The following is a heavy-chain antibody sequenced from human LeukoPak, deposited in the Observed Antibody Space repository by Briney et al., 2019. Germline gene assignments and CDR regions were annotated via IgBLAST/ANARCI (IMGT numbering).Heavy chain of an antibody. CDR2: IYYSGST. CDR3: ARHLTLYGSRAFDI. V-gene: IGHV4-59*08. J-gene: IGHJ3*02. CDR1: GGSISSYY. D-gene: IGHD5-24*01. Sequence: SETLSLTCTVSGGSISSYYWSWIRQPPGKGLEWIGYIYYSGSTNYNPSLKSRVTISVDTSKNQFSLKLSSVTAADTAMYYCARHLTLYGSRAFDIWGQGTMVTVSS.